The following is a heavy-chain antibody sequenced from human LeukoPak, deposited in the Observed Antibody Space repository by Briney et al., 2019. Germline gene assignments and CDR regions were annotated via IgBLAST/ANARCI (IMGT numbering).Heavy chain of an antibody. CDR3: AKDHRDCSSTSCYLYYSYMDV. CDR1: GFTFSSYG. J-gene: IGHJ6*03. Sequence: GGSLRLSCAASGFTFSSYGMHWVRQAPGKGLEWVAFIRYDGSNKYYADSVKGRFTISRDNSKNTLYLQMNSLRAEDTAVYYCAKDHRDCSSTSCYLYYSYMDVWGKGTTVTISS. D-gene: IGHD2-2*01. CDR2: IRYDGSNK. V-gene: IGHV3-30*02.